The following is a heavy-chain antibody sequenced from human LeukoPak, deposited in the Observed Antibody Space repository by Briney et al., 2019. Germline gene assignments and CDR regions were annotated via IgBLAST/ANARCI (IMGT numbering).Heavy chain of an antibody. CDR3: ARRAGAYSHPYDY. V-gene: IGHV3-53*01. CDR2: IYSDNT. D-gene: IGHD4/OR15-4a*01. CDR1: GFPFSSNS. Sequence: PGGALSLPCTVSGFPFSSNSMSWVRQAPGKGLEWGSFIYSDNTHYSDSVKGRFTISRDNSKNTLYLQMNSLRAEDTAVYYCARRAGAYSHPYDYWGQGTLVTVSS. J-gene: IGHJ4*02.